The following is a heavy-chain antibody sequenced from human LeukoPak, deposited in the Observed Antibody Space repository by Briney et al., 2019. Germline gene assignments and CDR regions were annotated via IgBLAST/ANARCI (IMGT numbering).Heavy chain of an antibody. V-gene: IGHV3-30*18. CDR2: ISYDGSNK. J-gene: IGHJ4*02. Sequence: GGSLRLSCAASGFTFSSYGMHWVRQAPGKGLEWVAVISYDGSNKYYADSVKGRFTISRDNSKNTLYLQMNSLRAEDTAVYYCANGGMDGSGSYYRDLFDYWGQGTLVTVSS. D-gene: IGHD3-10*01. CDR1: GFTFSSYG. CDR3: ANGGMDGSGSYYRDLFDY.